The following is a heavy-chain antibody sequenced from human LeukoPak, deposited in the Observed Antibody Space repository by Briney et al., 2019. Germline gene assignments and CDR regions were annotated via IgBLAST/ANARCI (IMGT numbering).Heavy chain of an antibody. CDR3: ARDVMVRGVIPSFVY. J-gene: IGHJ4*02. CDR1: GYTFTGYY. V-gene: IGHV1-2*02. Sequence: ASVKVSCKASGYTFTGYYMHWVRQAPGQGLERMGWINPNSGGTNYAQKFQGRVTMTRDTSISTAYMELSRLRSDDTAVYYCARDVMVRGVIPSFVYWGQGTLVTVSS. D-gene: IGHD3-10*01. CDR2: INPNSGGT.